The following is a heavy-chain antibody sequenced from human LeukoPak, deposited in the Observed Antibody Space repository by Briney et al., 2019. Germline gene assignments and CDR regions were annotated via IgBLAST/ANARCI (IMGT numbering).Heavy chain of an antibody. V-gene: IGHV4-39*01. Sequence: PSETLSLTCTVSGGSISSSSYYWGWIRQPPGKGLEWIGSIYYSGSTYYNPSLKSRVTISVDTSKNQFSLKLSSVTAADTAVYYCARQYYYGSGSYYNGKFDYWGQGTLVTVSS. D-gene: IGHD3-10*01. CDR1: GGSISSSSYY. CDR3: ARQYYYGSGSYYNGKFDY. CDR2: IYYSGST. J-gene: IGHJ4*02.